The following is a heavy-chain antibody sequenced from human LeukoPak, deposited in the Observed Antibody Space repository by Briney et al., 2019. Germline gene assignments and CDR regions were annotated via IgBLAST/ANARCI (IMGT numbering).Heavy chain of an antibody. V-gene: IGHV3-33*01. CDR3: AREEYYYGSGSYRGYDAFDI. J-gene: IGHJ3*02. CDR2: ILNDGSNK. CDR1: GFTFSSYG. D-gene: IGHD3-10*01. Sequence: GGSLRLSCAASGFTFSSYGMHWVRQAPGKGLEWVAVILNDGSNKYYADSVKGRFTISRGNSKNTLYLQMNSLRAEDTAVYYCAREEYYYGSGSYRGYDAFDIWGQGTMVTVSS.